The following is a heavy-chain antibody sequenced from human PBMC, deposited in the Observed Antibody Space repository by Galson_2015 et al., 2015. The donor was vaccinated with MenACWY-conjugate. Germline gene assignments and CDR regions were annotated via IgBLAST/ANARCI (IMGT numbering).Heavy chain of an antibody. D-gene: IGHD6-13*01. J-gene: IGHJ4*02. Sequence: SLRLSCAASGFTFSSYWMSWVRQAPGKGLEWVANIKQDGSEKYYVDSVKGRFTISRDNAKNSLYLQMNSLRAEDTAVYYCAKAAYTSSWYQDAFDYWGQGSLVTVSS. V-gene: IGHV3-7*03. CDR3: AKAAYTSSWYQDAFDY. CDR1: GFTFSSYW. CDR2: IKQDGSEK.